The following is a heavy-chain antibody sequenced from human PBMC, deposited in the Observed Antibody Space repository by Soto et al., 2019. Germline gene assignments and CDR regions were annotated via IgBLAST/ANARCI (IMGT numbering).Heavy chain of an antibody. V-gene: IGHV4-59*01. CDR3: ASGVTAIHY. CDR2: IYYSGST. D-gene: IGHD2-21*02. Sequence: SETLSLTCTVSGGSISSYYWSWIRQPPGKGLEWIGYIYYSGSTNYNPSLKSRVTISVDTSKNQFSLKLSSVTAADTAVYYCASGVTAIHYWGQGTLVTVSS. J-gene: IGHJ4*02. CDR1: GGSISSYY.